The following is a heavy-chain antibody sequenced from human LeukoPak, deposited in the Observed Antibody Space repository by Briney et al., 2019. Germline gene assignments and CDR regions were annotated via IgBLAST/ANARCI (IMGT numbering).Heavy chain of an antibody. CDR1: GGSFSGYY. CDR3: ARVGIAARRGYYYMDV. Sequence: TSETLSLTCAVYGGSFSGYYWSWIRRPPGKGLEWIGEINHSGSTNYNPSLKSRVTISVDTSKNQFYLERSSVTAADTAVYYCARVGIAARRGYYYMDVWGKGTTVTVSS. J-gene: IGHJ6*03. D-gene: IGHD6-6*01. CDR2: INHSGST. V-gene: IGHV4-34*01.